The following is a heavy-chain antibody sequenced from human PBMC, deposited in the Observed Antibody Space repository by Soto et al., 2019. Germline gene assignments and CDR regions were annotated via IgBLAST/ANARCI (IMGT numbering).Heavy chain of an antibody. J-gene: IGHJ6*02. V-gene: IGHV3-48*02. CDR2: ITSSSDTI. D-gene: IGHD3-22*01. CDR3: ARVVVVIPPGYYYAMDV. Sequence: GGSLRLSCAASGFTFSSFHMNWVRQAPGRGLEWVAYITSSSDTIYYSDSVKGRFTISRDNGKNSLFLQMNSLRDEDTSVYYCARVVVVIPPGYYYAMDVWGQGTTVTVSS. CDR1: GFTFSSFH.